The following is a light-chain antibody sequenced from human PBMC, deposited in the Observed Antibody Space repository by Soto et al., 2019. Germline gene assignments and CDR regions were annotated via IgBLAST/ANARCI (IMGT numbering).Light chain of an antibody. J-gene: IGLJ1*01. CDR1: SSDVGGYNF. CDR3: CSYTSSTSYV. Sequence: QSALTQPASVSGSPGQSITISCTGTSSDVGGYNFVTWYQQYPGKAPKLVIHDVTRRPSGVSNRFSGSKSGTTASLTISWLQAEDEADYYCCSYTSSTSYVFGTGTKVTVL. V-gene: IGLV2-14*01. CDR2: DVT.